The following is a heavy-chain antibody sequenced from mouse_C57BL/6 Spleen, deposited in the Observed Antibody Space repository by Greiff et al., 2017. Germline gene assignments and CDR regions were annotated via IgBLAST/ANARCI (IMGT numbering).Heavy chain of an antibody. V-gene: IGHV1-64*01. CDR1: GYTFTSYW. J-gene: IGHJ4*01. D-gene: IGHD1-1*01. CDR2: IHPNSGST. Sequence: QVQLQQPGAELVKPGASVKLSCKASGYTFTSYWMHWVKQRPGQGLEWIGMIHPNSGSTNYNEKFKSKATLTVDKSSSTAYMQLSSLTSEDSAVYYCASGYGSPYAMDDWGQGTSVTVSS. CDR3: ASGYGSPYAMDD.